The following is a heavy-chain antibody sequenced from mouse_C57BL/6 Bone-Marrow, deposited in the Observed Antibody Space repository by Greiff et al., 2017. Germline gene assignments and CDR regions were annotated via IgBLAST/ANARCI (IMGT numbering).Heavy chain of an antibody. CDR2: SRNKANDYTT. J-gene: IGHJ4*01. Sequence: EVQLVESGGGLVQSGRSLRLSCATSGFTFSDFYMEWVRQAPGKGLEWIAASRNKANDYTTEYSASVKGRFIVSRDTSQSILYRQMKALKAEDSTIYYCARDPFPAGMDYWGQRTAVTVSS. CDR1: GFTFSDFY. CDR3: ARDPFPAGMDY. V-gene: IGHV7-1*01.